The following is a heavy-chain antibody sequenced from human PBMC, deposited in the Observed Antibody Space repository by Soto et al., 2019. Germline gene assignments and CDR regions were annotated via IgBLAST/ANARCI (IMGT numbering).Heavy chain of an antibody. V-gene: IGHV1-2*02. J-gene: IGHJ4*02. CDR3: AREPATAKPEGVDF. CDR2: INPNSGGT. CDR1: GYTFSDYY. D-gene: IGHD1-1*01. Sequence: GASVTVSCKASGYTFSDYYIHWLLQAPGQGLEWMGWINPNSGGTKYAPKFQGGVTMTRDTSITTAYMELSRLRSGDTAVYYCAREPATAKPEGVDFWGQGTLVTVSS.